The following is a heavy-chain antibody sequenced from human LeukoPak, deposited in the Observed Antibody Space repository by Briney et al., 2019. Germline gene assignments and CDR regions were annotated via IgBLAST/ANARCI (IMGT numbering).Heavy chain of an antibody. D-gene: IGHD3-22*01. CDR1: GFTSSDYN. V-gene: IGHV3-11*01. J-gene: IGHJ4*02. Sequence: LGGSLRFSFPAPGFTSSDYNRRWIRQAPGRGREGVSSISRSGSTKYYADSVKGRFTISRDSAKNSLFLQMNSLRAEDTAVYYCARGGYYDSSGPTDYWGQGTLVTVSS. CDR2: ISRSGSTK. CDR3: ARGGYYDSSGPTDY.